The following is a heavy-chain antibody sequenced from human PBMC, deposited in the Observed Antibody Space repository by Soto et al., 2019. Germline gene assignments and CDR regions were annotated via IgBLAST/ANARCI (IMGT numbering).Heavy chain of an antibody. CDR2: FDPEDGET. J-gene: IGHJ5*02. Sequence: ASVKVSCKVSGYTLTELSMHWVRQAPGKGLEWMGGFDPEDGETIYAQKFQGRVTMTEDTSTDTAYMELSSLRSEDTAVYYCAVCIAAAGRGWFDPWGQGTLVTVSS. CDR1: GYTLTELS. CDR3: AVCIAAAGRGWFDP. D-gene: IGHD6-13*01. V-gene: IGHV1-24*01.